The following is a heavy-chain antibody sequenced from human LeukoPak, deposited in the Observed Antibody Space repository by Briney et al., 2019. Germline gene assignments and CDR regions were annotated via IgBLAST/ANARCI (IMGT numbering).Heavy chain of an antibody. V-gene: IGHV3-73*01. CDR2: IRSKANSYAT. J-gene: IGHJ4*02. CDR1: GFTFSGSA. D-gene: IGHD2-21*02. CDR3: ASWTAEIVVVTAVMSDY. Sequence: PGGSLGLSCAASGFTFSGSAMHWVRQASGKGLEWVGRIRSKANSYATAYAASVKGRFTISRDDSKNTAYLQMNSLKTEDTAVYYCASWTAEIVVVTAVMSDYWGQGTLVTVSS.